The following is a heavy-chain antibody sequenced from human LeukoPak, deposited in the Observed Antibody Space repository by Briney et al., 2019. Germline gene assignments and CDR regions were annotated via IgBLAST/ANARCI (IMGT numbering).Heavy chain of an antibody. J-gene: IGHJ4*02. D-gene: IGHD2-8*01. V-gene: IGHV3-21*01. CDR2: ISSSSSYI. CDR3: AKDNGVTDYFDY. CDR1: EFTFSSYS. Sequence: TGGSLRLSCAASEFTFSSYSMNWVRQAPGKGLEWVSSISSSSSYIYYADSVKGRFTISRGNSKNTLYLQMNSLRAEDTAVYYCAKDNGVTDYFDYWGQGTLVTVSS.